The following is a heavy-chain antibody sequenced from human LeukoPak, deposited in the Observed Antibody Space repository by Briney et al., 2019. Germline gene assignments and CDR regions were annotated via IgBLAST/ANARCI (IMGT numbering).Heavy chain of an antibody. J-gene: IGHJ4*02. Sequence: SETLSLTCTVSGGSISSHYWSWIRKPPGKGLGWIGYIYYSGSTNYNPSLKSRVTISVDTSKNQFSLELSSVSAADTALYYCARLHSGWYIFDYWGQGTLVTVSS. CDR2: IYYSGST. CDR3: ARLHSGWYIFDY. V-gene: IGHV4-59*11. CDR1: GGSISSHY. D-gene: IGHD6-19*01.